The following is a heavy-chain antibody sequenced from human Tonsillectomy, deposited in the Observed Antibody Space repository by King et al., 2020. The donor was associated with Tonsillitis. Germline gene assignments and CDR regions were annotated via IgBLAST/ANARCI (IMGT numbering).Heavy chain of an antibody. CDR2: IKSKTDGGTT. Sequence: VQLVESGGGLVKPGGSLRLSCAASGFTFSNAWMSWVRQAPGKGLEWVGRIKSKTDGGTTDYAAPVKGRLTISRDDSKNTLYLQMNSLKTEDTAVYYCTTPYCTNGVCLPGDYWGQGTLVTVFS. D-gene: IGHD2-8*01. CDR3: TTPYCTNGVCLPGDY. CDR1: GFTFSNAW. J-gene: IGHJ4*02. V-gene: IGHV3-15*01.